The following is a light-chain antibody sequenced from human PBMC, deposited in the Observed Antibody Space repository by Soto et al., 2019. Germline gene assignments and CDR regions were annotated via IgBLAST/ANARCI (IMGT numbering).Light chain of an antibody. V-gene: IGKV3-15*01. CDR1: QSVSSN. CDR2: GAS. CDR3: QQYNNWPPVT. J-gene: IGKJ3*01. Sequence: EIVMPQSHATLSVSPGERSTLACSSSQSVSSNLAWYQQKPGQAPRLLIYGASTRATGIPARFSGSGSGTELTLTISSLQSEDFAVYFCQQYNNWPPVTFGPGTKVHI.